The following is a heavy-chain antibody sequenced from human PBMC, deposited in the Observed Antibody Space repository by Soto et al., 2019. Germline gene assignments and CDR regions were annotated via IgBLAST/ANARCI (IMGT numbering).Heavy chain of an antibody. CDR1: GGSFSGYY. J-gene: IGHJ5*02. Sequence: PSETLSLTCAVYGGSFSGYYWSWIRQPPGKGLEWIGEINHSGSTNYNPSLKSRVTISVDTSKNQFSLKLSSVTAADTAVYHCAREKQWLTGGFDPWGQGTLVTVSS. CDR2: INHSGST. V-gene: IGHV4-34*01. D-gene: IGHD6-19*01. CDR3: AREKQWLTGGFDP.